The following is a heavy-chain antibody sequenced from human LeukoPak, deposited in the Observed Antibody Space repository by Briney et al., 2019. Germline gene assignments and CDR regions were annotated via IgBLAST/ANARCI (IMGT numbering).Heavy chain of an antibody. D-gene: IGHD5-18*01. CDR2: INPNSGGT. J-gene: IGHJ6*04. V-gene: IGHV1-2*02. Sequence: EASVKVSCKASGYTFTGYYMHWVRQAPGQGLEWMGWINPNSGGTNYAQKFQGRVTMTRDTSISTAYTELSRLRSDDTAVYYCARAPSWIQLWSVWGKGTTVTVSS. CDR3: ARAPSWIQLWSV. CDR1: GYTFTGYY.